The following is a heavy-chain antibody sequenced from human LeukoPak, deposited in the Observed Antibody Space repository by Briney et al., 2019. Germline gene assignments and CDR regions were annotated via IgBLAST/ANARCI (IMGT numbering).Heavy chain of an antibody. Sequence: ASVTVSFKSSGYTFTCYYMHWVRQAPGQGLEWMGWINPNSGGTNYAQKFQGRVTMTRDTSISTAYMELSRLRSDDTAVYYCASAPSVRFLEWLSHWGQGTLVTVSS. CDR2: INPNSGGT. D-gene: IGHD3-3*01. V-gene: IGHV1-2*02. CDR1: GYTFTCYY. CDR3: ASAPSVRFLEWLSH. J-gene: IGHJ4*02.